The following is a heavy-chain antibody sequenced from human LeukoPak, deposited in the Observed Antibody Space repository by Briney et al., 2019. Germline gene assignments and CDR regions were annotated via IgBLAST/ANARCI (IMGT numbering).Heavy chain of an antibody. J-gene: IGHJ4*02. D-gene: IGHD4-23*01. CDR1: GFTFSSYG. CDR3: AANYGGHSFDY. V-gene: IGHV3-30*02. CDR2: IRYDGNPT. Sequence: GGSLRLSCAASGFTFSSYGMHWVRQAPGKGLEWVSFIRYDGNPTYCADSVKGRFTISRDNSKNMVYMQMNSLRVEDTAVYYCAANYGGHSFDYWGQGTLVTAS.